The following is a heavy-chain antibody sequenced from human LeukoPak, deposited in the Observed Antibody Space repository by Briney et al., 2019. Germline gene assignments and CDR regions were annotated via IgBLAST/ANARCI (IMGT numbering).Heavy chain of an antibody. Sequence: GGSLRLSCAASGFSFDSYGMHWVRQAPGKGLEWVATIWYDGTNKYYADSVKGRFTISRDNSKNTIYLQMNSLRGEDTAVYYCAKGGYYYDSSGCYYWGQGTLVTVSS. CDR3: AKGGYYYDSSGCYY. J-gene: IGHJ4*02. CDR1: GFSFDSYG. CDR2: IWYDGTNK. D-gene: IGHD3-22*01. V-gene: IGHV3-33*06.